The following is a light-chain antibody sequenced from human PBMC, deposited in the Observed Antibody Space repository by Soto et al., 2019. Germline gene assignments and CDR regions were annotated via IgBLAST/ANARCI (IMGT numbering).Light chain of an antibody. J-gene: IGKJ1*01. Sequence: DIQMTQSPSTVSASVGDRVTITCRASQSISSWLAWYQQKPGKAPKLLIYKASTIKSGVPSRFSGSGSGTEFTLTISSLQPDDFATYYCQHYNSYSEAFGQGTKVELK. CDR1: QSISSW. CDR3: QHYNSYSEA. CDR2: KAS. V-gene: IGKV1-5*03.